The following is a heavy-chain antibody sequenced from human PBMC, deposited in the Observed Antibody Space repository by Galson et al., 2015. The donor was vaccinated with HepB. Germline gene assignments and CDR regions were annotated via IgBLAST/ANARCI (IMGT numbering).Heavy chain of an antibody. V-gene: IGHV1-18*01. CDR1: GYTFTSYA. CDR2: IRTYNGNT. J-gene: IGHJ6*03. Sequence: SVKVSCKASGYTFTSYAISWVRQAPGRGLEWMGWIRTYNGNTNYAQKLRGRVTMTTDTSTSTAYMELRSLRSDDTAVYYCAREGLDIVVAPAAENCMGVWGKGTTVTVSS. D-gene: IGHD2-2*03. CDR3: AREGLDIVVAPAAENCMGV.